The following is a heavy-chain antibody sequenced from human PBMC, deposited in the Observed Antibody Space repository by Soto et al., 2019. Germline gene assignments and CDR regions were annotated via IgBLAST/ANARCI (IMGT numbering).Heavy chain of an antibody. CDR1: GGSFSGYY. V-gene: IGHV4-34*01. J-gene: IGHJ6*03. CDR2: INHSGST. Sequence: KQSQTLSLTCAVYGGSFSGYYWSWIRQPPGKGLEWIGEINHSGSTNYNPSLKSRVTISVDTSKNQFSLKLSSVTAADTAVYYCARGQGDYDILTGHNVGENVPPQYYYYMDVWGKGTTVTVSS. D-gene: IGHD3-9*01. CDR3: ARGQGDYDILTGHNVGENVPPQYYYYMDV.